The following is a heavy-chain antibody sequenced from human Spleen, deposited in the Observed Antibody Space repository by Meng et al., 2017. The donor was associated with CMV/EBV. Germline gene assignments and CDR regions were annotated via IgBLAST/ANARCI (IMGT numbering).Heavy chain of an antibody. CDR2: ISTHTGDT. CDR1: GYTFPNYG. V-gene: IGHV1-18*01. Sequence: ASVKVSCKASGYTFPNYGISWVRLAPGQGLDWLGWISTHTGDTIYARDFLGRVTMTRETSTSTAYMELMSLRTDDTAVYYCARDEDDFWTGSFRNWFDPWGQGTLVTVSS. J-gene: IGHJ5*02. CDR3: ARDEDDFWTGSFRNWFDP. D-gene: IGHD3/OR15-3a*01.